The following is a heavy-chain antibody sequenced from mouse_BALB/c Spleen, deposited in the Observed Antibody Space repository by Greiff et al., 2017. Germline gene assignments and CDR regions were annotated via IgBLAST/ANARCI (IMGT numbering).Heavy chain of an antibody. V-gene: IGHV5-6-5*01. CDR1: GFTFSSYA. Sequence: EVQLVESGGGLVKPGGSLKLSCAASGFTFSSYAMSWVRQTPEKRLEWVASISSGGSTYYPDSVKGRFTISRDNARNILYLQMSSLRSEDTAMYYCARAYYDYDVYFDYWGQGTTLTVSS. CDR3: ARAYYDYDVYFDY. D-gene: IGHD2-4*01. CDR2: ISSGGST. J-gene: IGHJ2*01.